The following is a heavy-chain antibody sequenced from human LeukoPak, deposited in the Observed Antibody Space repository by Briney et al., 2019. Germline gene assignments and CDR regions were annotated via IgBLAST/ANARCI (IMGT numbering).Heavy chain of an antibody. CDR2: IRGSGYDT. CDR3: AREPTFSSSWHTACDY. Sequence: PGGTLRLSCAASGFTFSTYGMTWVRQAPGNGLEWVSGIRGSGYDTYYADSVMGRFTISRDNSKNTLYLQMNSLRVEDTAVYYCAREPTFSSSWHTACDYWGQGTPVTVSS. J-gene: IGHJ4*02. D-gene: IGHD6-13*01. CDR1: GFTFSTYG. V-gene: IGHV3-23*01.